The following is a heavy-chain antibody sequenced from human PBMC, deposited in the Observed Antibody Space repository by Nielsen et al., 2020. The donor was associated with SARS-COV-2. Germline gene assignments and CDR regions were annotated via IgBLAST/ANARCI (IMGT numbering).Heavy chain of an antibody. D-gene: IGHD2-2*01. CDR2: GSHSGSI. Sequence: SETLSLTCAVSGGSVSSNDWWTWVRQSPGKGLEWIGEGSHSGSINYNPSLKSRVTLSMDKSKRQFSLRLTSVSAADTAVYFCARGDLVVVPSPILGLGPFFYYFYLDVWGKGTTVIVSS. CDR1: GGSVSSNDW. V-gene: IGHV4-4*02. J-gene: IGHJ6*03. CDR3: ARGDLVVVPSPILGLGPFFYYFYLDV.